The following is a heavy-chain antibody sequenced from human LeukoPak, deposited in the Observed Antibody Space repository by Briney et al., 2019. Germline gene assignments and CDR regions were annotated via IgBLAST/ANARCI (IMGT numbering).Heavy chain of an antibody. V-gene: IGHV3-23*01. D-gene: IGHD2-2*01. CDR2: VGGRGGST. J-gene: IGHJ4*02. CDR1: GFTFRSYA. Sequence: QTGGSLRLSCAASGFTFRSYAMTGVPRAPGGGLGGVSPVGGRGGSTYYADSVKGRFTMSRDNSKNTLYLQMNSPRAEDTAVYYCAKGGWLGYCSSTSCYWGFDYWGQGTLVTVSS. CDR3: AKGGWLGYCSSTSCYWGFDY.